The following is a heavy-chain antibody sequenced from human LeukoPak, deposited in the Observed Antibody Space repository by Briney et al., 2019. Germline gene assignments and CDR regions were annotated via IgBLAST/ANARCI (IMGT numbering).Heavy chain of an antibody. Sequence: SETLSLTCTVSGGSISSYYWVWIRQPPGKGLEWIGSINYYGKTYYNPSVKSRVTISVDTSKNQFSLMVRSVTAADTAVYYCGRSAGFVHFDHWGQGTLVTVTS. V-gene: IGHV4-39*07. D-gene: IGHD3-16*01. CDR3: GRSAGFVHFDH. CDR1: GGSISSYY. J-gene: IGHJ4*02. CDR2: INYYGKT.